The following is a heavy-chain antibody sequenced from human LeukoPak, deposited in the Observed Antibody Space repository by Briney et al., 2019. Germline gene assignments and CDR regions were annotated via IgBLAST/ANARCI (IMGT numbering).Heavy chain of an antibody. Sequence: GGSLRLSFAASGXTFSSYAMSWVRQAPGKGLEWVSTISYSVGSTYYADSVKGRFTISRDNSKNTLYLQINSLRADDTAVYYCAKFSGRLLVEYYFGYWGQGTLVTVSS. CDR2: ISYSVGST. CDR3: AKFSGRLLVEYYFGY. J-gene: IGHJ4*02. D-gene: IGHD1-26*01. CDR1: GXTFSSYA. V-gene: IGHV3-23*01.